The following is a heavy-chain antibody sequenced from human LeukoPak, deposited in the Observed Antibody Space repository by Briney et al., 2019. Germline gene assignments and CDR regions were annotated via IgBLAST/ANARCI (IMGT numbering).Heavy chain of an antibody. D-gene: IGHD2-2*01. CDR1: GFTFSSYG. CDR3: ARKYCSSISCLFDY. Sequence: PGGSLRLSCAASGFTFSSYGMHWVRQAPGKGLEWVAVIWYDGSNKFYADSVKGRFTISRDNAKNSLYLQMNSLRAEDAAVYYCARKYCSSISCLFDYWGQGTLVTISP. J-gene: IGHJ4*02. CDR2: IWYDGSNK. V-gene: IGHV3-33*01.